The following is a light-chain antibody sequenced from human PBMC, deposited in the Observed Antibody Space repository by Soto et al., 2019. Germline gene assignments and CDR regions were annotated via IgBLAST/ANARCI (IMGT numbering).Light chain of an antibody. CDR3: SSYTSSSTV. CDR1: SSDVGGYNY. V-gene: IGLV2-14*01. CDR2: DVS. J-gene: IGLJ1*01. Sequence: HSVLTQPASVSGFPGQSISISCTGTSSDVGGYNYVSWYQQHPGKAPKLMIYDVSNRPSGVSNRFSGSKSGNTASLTISGLQAEDEADYYCSSYTSSSTVFGTGTKVTVL.